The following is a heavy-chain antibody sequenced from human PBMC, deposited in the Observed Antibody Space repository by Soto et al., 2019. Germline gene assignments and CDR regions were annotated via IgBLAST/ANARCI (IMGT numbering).Heavy chain of an antibody. CDR3: ARGHDILDDYGDYYFDY. CDR2: INHSGST. Sequence: SSETLSLTCAVYGGSFSGYYWSWIRQPPGKGLEWIGEINHSGSTNYNPSLKSRVTISVDTSKNQFSLKLSSVTAADTAVYYCARGHDILDDYGDYYFDYWGQGTLVTVS. D-gene: IGHD4-17*01. V-gene: IGHV4-34*01. J-gene: IGHJ4*02. CDR1: GGSFSGYY.